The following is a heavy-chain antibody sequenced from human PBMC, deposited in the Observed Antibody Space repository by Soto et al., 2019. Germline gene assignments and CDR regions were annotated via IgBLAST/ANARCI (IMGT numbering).Heavy chain of an antibody. D-gene: IGHD6-19*01. J-gene: IGHJ6*03. CDR1: GYTFTGYY. CDR3: ARDGRGAVAGTRYYYYMDV. V-gene: IGHV1-2*04. Sequence: ASVKVSCKASGYTFTGYYMHWVRQAPGQGLEWMGWINPNSGGTNYAQKFQGWVTMTKDTSISTAYMELSRLRSDDTAVYYCARDGRGAVAGTRYYYYMDVWGKGTTVTVSS. CDR2: INPNSGGT.